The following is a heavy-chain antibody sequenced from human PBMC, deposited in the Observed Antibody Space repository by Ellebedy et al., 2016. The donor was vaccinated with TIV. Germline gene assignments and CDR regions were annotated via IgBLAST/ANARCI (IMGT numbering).Heavy chain of an antibody. CDR3: ASSVDTAMVTIIVY. CDR2: IYHSGST. J-gene: IGHJ4*02. D-gene: IGHD5-18*01. Sequence: MPSETLSLTCAVSGGSISSSNWWSWVRQPPGKGLEWIGEIYHSGSTNYNPSLKSRVTISVDKSKNQFSLKLSSVTAADTAVYYCASSVDTAMVTIIVYWGQGTLVTVSS. CDR1: GGSISSSNW. V-gene: IGHV4-4*02.